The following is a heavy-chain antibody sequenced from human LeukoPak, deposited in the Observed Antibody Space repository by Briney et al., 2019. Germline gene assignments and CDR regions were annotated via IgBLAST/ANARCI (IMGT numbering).Heavy chain of an antibody. J-gene: IGHJ4*02. V-gene: IGHV3-15*01. CDR2: IKSNADGGTP. CDR3: TTFYHEYSPY. D-gene: IGHD2/OR15-2a*01. Sequence: GGSLRLSCAASGFSFMNAWMIWVRQAPGKGLEWVGRIKSNADGGTPDYAAPARGRFTISRDDSKNTLYLQTNSLKTEDTAVYYCTTFYHEYSPYWGRGTLVTVSS. CDR1: GFSFMNAW.